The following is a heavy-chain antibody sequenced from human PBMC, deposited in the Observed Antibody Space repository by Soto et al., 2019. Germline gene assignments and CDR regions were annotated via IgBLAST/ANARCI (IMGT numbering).Heavy chain of an antibody. D-gene: IGHD3-10*01. CDR2: INPNSGGT. CDR3: ARGRGGAGNGMDV. CDR1: GYTFTGYY. Sequence: QVQLVQSGAEVKKPGASVKVSCKASGYTFTGYYMHCVRQAPGQGLEWMGWINPNSGGTNYAQKFQGWVTMTRDTSVRTAYMELSGRRSDDTAGYYCARGRGGAGNGMDVWGQGTTVTVSS. V-gene: IGHV1-2*04. J-gene: IGHJ6*02.